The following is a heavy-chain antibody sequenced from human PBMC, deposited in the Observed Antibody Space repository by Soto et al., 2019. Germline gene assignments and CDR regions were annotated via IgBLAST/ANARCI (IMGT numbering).Heavy chain of an antibody. CDR2: IYYSGST. CDR1: GGSISSYY. V-gene: IGHV4-59*01. D-gene: IGHD4-17*01. Sequence: SETLCLSCTGSGGSISSYYWSWIRQPPGKGLEWIGYIYYSGSTNYNPSLKSRVTISVDTSKNQFSLKLSSVTAADTAVYYCARDFTVTNHRAFDIWGQGKMVTVS. CDR3: ARDFTVTNHRAFDI. J-gene: IGHJ3*02.